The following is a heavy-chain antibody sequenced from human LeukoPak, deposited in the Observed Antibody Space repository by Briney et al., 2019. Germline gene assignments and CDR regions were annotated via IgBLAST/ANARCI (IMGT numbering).Heavy chain of an antibody. J-gene: IGHJ4*02. V-gene: IGHV4-59*12. Sequence: SETLSLTCTVSGGSISSYYWSWIRQPPGKGLEWIGYIYYSGSTNYNPSLKSRVTISVDTSKNQFSLKLSSVTAADTAVYYCARDRYSYGVGYFDYWGQGTLVTVSS. D-gene: IGHD5-18*01. CDR3: ARDRYSYGVGYFDY. CDR1: GGSISSYY. CDR2: IYYSGST.